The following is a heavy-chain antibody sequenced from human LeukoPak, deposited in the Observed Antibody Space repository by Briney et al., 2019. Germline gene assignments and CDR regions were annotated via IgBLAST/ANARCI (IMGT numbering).Heavy chain of an antibody. CDR1: GGSISSGSYY. CDR2: IYTSGST. V-gene: IGHV4-61*02. Sequence: PSQTLSLTCTVSGGSISSGSYYWSWIRQPAGKGLEWIGRIYTSGSTNYNPSLKSRVTISVDTSKNQFSLKLCSVTAADTAVYYCARGYGDYLNWFDPWGQGTLVTVSS. D-gene: IGHD4-17*01. CDR3: ARGYGDYLNWFDP. J-gene: IGHJ5*02.